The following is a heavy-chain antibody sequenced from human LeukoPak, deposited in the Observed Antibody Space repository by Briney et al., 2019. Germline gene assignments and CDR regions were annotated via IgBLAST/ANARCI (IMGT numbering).Heavy chain of an antibody. CDR2: IYYSGST. CDR3: ARQPNEYYYDSSGYYY. Sequence: SETLSLTCTVSGGSISSSSYYWGWIRQPPGKGLEWIGSIYYSGSTYYNPSLKSRVTISVDTSENQFSLKLSSVTAADTAVYYCARQPNEYYYDSSGYYYWGQGTLVTVSS. CDR1: GGSISSSSYY. D-gene: IGHD3-22*01. V-gene: IGHV4-39*01. J-gene: IGHJ4*02.